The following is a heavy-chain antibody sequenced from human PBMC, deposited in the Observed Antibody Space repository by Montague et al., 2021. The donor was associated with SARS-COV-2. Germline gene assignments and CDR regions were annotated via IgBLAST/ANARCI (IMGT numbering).Heavy chain of an antibody. CDR3: ARAANILSGFYNHPFEY. CDR2: IYDSDTT. Sequence: SETLSLTCTVSGGSVISDTYFWSWIRQPPGKGLEWIAYIYDSDTTNNNPSFWSRVSMPSDRSKNQFSLKLTSVTPADTAVYYCARAANILSGFYNHPFEYWGQGILVTVSS. J-gene: IGHJ4*02. V-gene: IGHV4-61*01. CDR1: GGSVISDTYF. D-gene: IGHD3-9*01.